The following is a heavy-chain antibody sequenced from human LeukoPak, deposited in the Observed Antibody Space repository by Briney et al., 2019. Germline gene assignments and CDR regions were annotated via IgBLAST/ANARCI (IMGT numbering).Heavy chain of an antibody. CDR1: GFTFSSYS. D-gene: IGHD2/OR15-2a*01. CDR2: ISSSSSTI. J-gene: IGHJ6*02. Sequence: GGSLRLSCAASGFTFSSYSMNWVRQAPGKGLEWVSYISSSSSTIYYADSVRGRFTISRDNAKNSLYLQMNSLRAEDTAVYYCARGPLYRGMDAWGQGTTVTVSS. V-gene: IGHV3-48*04. CDR3: ARGPLYRGMDA.